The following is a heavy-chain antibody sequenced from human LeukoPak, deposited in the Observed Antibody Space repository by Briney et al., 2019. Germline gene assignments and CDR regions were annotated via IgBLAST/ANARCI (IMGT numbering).Heavy chain of an antibody. J-gene: IGHJ5*02. Sequence: GASVKVSCKASGYTFTSYGISWVRQAPGQGLEWMGWISAYNGNTNYAQKLQGRVNMTTDTSTSTAYMELRSLRSGDTAVYYCARDFVATIRWFDPWGQGTLVTVSS. CDR2: ISAYNGNT. CDR1: GYTFTSYG. V-gene: IGHV1-18*01. CDR3: ARDFVATIRWFDP. D-gene: IGHD5-12*01.